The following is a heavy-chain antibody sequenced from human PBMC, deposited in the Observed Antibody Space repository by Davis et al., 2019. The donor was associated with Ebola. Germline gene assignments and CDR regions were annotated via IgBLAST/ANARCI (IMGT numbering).Heavy chain of an antibody. Sequence: AASVTVSCKTSGYTFSGYAISWVRQAPGQGLEWLGGINAYNRHTNYAQNFQGRVTVSTDTSTSIAYMELRSLRSDDTALYYCARDATTVTTIWFDPWGQGTLVTVSS. CDR1: GYTFSGYA. V-gene: IGHV1-18*01. CDR3: ARDATTVTTIWFDP. J-gene: IGHJ5*02. CDR2: INAYNRHT. D-gene: IGHD4-17*01.